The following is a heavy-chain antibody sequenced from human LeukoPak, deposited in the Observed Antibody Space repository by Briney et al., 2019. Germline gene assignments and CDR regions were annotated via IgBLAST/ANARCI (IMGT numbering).Heavy chain of an antibody. CDR3: ARDDSSWSSYYYYYYGMDV. Sequence: ASVKVSCKASGYTFTSYDINWVRQATGQGLEWMEWMNPNSGNTGYTQKFQGRVTMTRNTSISTAYMELSSLRSEDTAVYYCARDDSSWSSYYYYYYGMDVWGQGTTVTVSS. V-gene: IGHV1-8*01. CDR2: MNPNSGNT. J-gene: IGHJ6*02. CDR1: GYTFTSYD. D-gene: IGHD6-13*01.